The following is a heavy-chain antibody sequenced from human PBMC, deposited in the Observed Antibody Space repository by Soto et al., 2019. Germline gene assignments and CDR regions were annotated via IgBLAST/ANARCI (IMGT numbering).Heavy chain of an antibody. V-gene: IGHV3-48*01. J-gene: IGHJ2*01. CDR2: INSGSSSI. Sequence: GGSLRLSCAASGFIFSGYSMNRVRQAPGKGLEWISYINSGSSSIYYSDSVKGRFTISRDNAKNSLFLQMNSLRAEDTAVYYCARVDILTGRNWYFDLWGRGTLVTVSS. CDR1: GFIFSGYS. D-gene: IGHD3-9*01. CDR3: ARVDILTGRNWYFDL.